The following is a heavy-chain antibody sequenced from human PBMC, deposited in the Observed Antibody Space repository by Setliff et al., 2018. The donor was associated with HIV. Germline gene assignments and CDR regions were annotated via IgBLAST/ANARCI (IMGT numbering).Heavy chain of an antibody. CDR1: GFTISNNY. CDR2: ISSNGGST. Sequence: GGSLRLSCAASGFTISNNYMSWVRQAPGEGLEYVSAISSNGGSTYYANSVKGRFTISRDNSKNTLYLQMGSLRAEDMAVYYCPRASGYAEFFYFDYWGQGTLVTVSS. CDR3: PRASGYAEFFYFDY. V-gene: IGHV3-64*01. J-gene: IGHJ4*02. D-gene: IGHD5-12*01.